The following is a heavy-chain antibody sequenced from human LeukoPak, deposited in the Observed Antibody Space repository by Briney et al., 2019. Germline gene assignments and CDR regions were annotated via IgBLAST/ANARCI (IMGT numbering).Heavy chain of an antibody. CDR2: IYYSGST. J-gene: IGHJ3*02. V-gene: IGHV4-39*01. CDR1: GGSISSSSYY. Sequence: PSQTLSLTCTVSGGSISSSSYYWGWIRQPPGKGLEWIGSIYYSGSTYYNPSLKSRVTISVDTSKNQFSLKLSSVTAADTAVSYCARHEEGDAFDIWGQGTMVTVSS. CDR3: ARHEEGDAFDI.